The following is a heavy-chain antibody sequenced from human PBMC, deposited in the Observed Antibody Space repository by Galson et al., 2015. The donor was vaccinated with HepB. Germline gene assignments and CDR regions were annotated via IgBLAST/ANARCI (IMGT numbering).Heavy chain of an antibody. Sequence: AVRIACAASGFIFSSYAMHWVRQAPGKGLEYVSAISSNGGSTKYADSVKGRFTISRDNSKNTLYLQMSSLRAEDTAVYYCVKDGLWFARKLDYWGQGTLVTVSS. V-gene: IGHV3-64D*06. D-gene: IGHD3-10*01. CDR2: ISSNGGST. CDR3: VKDGLWFARKLDY. J-gene: IGHJ4*02. CDR1: GFIFSSYA.